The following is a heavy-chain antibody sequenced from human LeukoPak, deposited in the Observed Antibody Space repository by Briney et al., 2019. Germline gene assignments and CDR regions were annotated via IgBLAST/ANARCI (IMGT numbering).Heavy chain of an antibody. CDR1: GGTFSSYA. V-gene: IGHV1-69*01. CDR2: IIPIFGTA. J-gene: IGHJ1*01. CDR3: AKDQGDYCSGFSCYSGEYGHFQH. D-gene: IGHD2-2*01. Sequence: ASVKVSCKASGGTFSSYAISWVRQAPGQGLEWMGGIIPIFGTANYAQKFQGRVTITADESTSTAYMELSSLRSEDTAVYYCAKDQGDYCSGFSCYSGEYGHFQHWGQGSLVTVSS.